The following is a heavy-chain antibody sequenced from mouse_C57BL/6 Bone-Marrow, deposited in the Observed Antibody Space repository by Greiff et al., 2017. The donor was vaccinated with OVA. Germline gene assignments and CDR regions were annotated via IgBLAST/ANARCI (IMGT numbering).Heavy chain of an antibody. D-gene: IGHD1-1*01. CDR3: ASPHYGLVDY. J-gene: IGHJ2*01. CDR2: ILPGSGST. CDR1: GYTFTGYW. Sequence: QVQLKESGAELMKPGASVKLSCKATGYTFTGYWIEWVKQRPGHGLEWIGDILPGSGSTNYTEKFKGKATFTADTSSNTAYMQLSSLTTEDADIDYCASPHYGLVDYWGQGTTLTVSS. V-gene: IGHV1-9*01.